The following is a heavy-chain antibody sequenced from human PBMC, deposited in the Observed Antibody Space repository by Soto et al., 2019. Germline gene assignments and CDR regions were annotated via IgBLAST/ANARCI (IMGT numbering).Heavy chain of an antibody. D-gene: IGHD3-9*01. V-gene: IGHV4-39*01. CDR2: IYYSGST. Sequence: PSETLSLTCTVSGGSISSSSYYWGWIRQPPGKGLEWIGSIYYSGSTYYNPSLKSRVTISVDTSKNQFSLKLSSVTAADTAVYYCASGYDILTGYPRGAYYGMDVWGQGTTVTVSS. CDR1: GGSISSSSYY. CDR3: ASGYDILTGYPRGAYYGMDV. J-gene: IGHJ6*02.